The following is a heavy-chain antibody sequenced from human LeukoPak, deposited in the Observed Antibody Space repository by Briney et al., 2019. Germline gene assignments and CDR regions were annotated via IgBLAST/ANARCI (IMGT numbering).Heavy chain of an antibody. CDR3: ARDNYYDSSGYYAYFDY. D-gene: IGHD3-22*01. J-gene: IGHJ4*02. V-gene: IGHV3-66*02. Sequence: PGGSLRLSSAASGFTFSSNYMSWVRQAPGKGLEWVSVIYSGGSTYYADSVKGRFTISRDNSKNTLYLQMNSLRAEDTAEYYCARDNYYDSSGYYAYFDYWGQGTLVTVSS. CDR1: GFTFSSNY. CDR2: IYSGGST.